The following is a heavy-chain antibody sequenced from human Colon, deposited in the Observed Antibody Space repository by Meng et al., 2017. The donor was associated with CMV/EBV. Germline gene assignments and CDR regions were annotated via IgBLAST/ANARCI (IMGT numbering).Heavy chain of an antibody. J-gene: IGHJ6*02. CDR1: GFTFNSFA. V-gene: IGHV3-23*01. Sequence: GGSLRLSCTASGFTFNSFALSWVRQPPGKGLQWVSAVTGSGASTYYADSVKGRFTISRDNAKNSLFLQMNSLRAEDTATYYCARAFTIFYGMDVWGQGTTVTVSS. CDR3: ARAFTIFYGMDV. D-gene: IGHD3-3*01. CDR2: VTGSGAST.